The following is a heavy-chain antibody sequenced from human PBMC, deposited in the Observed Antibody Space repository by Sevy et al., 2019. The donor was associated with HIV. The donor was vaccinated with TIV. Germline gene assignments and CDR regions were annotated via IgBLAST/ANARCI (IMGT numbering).Heavy chain of an antibody. D-gene: IGHD1-26*01. CDR3: ARANAYLASDAFDI. CDR1: GGSISSFY. V-gene: IGHV4-59*01. CDR2: IYYSGNT. J-gene: IGHJ3*02. Sequence: SETLSLTCTVSGGSISSFYWSWIRQPPGKGLEWIGYIYYSGNTNYSPSLKSRVTISLDTSNNQFSLNLSSVTAADTAVFYCARANAYLASDAFDIWGQGTLVTVSS.